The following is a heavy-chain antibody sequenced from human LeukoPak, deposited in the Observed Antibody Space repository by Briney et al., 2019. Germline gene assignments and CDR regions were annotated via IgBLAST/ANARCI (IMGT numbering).Heavy chain of an antibody. V-gene: IGHV1-8*01. D-gene: IGHD5-12*01. CDR2: MNPNSGNT. CDR1: GYTFTSYD. J-gene: IGHJ5*02. CDR3: AALNWRRSTRGEAGWFDP. Sequence: ASVKVSCKASGYTFTSYDINWVRQATGQGLEWMGWMNPNSGNTGYAQKFQGRVTMTRNTSISTAYMELSSLRSEDTAVYYCAALNWRRSTRGEAGWFDPWGKGTLVTVSS.